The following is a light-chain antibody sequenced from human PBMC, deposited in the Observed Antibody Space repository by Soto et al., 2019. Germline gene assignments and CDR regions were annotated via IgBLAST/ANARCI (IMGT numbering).Light chain of an antibody. CDR1: QNIRNY. V-gene: IGKV1-39*01. J-gene: IGKJ2*01. CDR2: AAS. Sequence: DIQMTQSPSSLSASVGDRVTITCRASQNIRNYLNWYQQKPGDAPKLLIYAASTLQGAVPSRFSGSGSGTDFTLTISSLQPEDFATYHCQQGHSTPYTFGQGTGLEI. CDR3: QQGHSTPYT.